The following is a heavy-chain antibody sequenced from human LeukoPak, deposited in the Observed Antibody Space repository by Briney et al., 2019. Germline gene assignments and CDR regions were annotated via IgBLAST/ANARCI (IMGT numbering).Heavy chain of an antibody. CDR2: IYYSGST. J-gene: IGHJ4*02. D-gene: IGHD3-10*02. CDR1: GGSISSSSYY. Sequence: PSETLSLTCTVSGGSISSSSYYWGWIRQPPGKGLEWIGSIYYSGSTNNNPSLKSRVTISVDTSKNQFSLKLSSVTAADTAVYYCARRRTMFGYFAGEFDYWGQGTLVTVSS. CDR3: ARRRTMFGYFAGEFDY. V-gene: IGHV4-39*01.